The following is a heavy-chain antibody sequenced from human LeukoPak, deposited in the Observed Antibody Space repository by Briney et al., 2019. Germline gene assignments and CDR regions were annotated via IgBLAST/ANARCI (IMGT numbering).Heavy chain of an antibody. CDR2: ISRLGTTT. Sequence: GGSLRLSCETSGVTLSSYELSWVRQPPGKGLEWVAYISRLGTTTYYADSVKGRFTISRDNADNSFFMQMNSLTADDTAIYYCARDSKTTGWFGGAFDIWGRGTTVTVSS. V-gene: IGHV3-48*03. D-gene: IGHD3-10*01. CDR3: ARDSKTTGWFGGAFDI. J-gene: IGHJ3*02. CDR1: GVTLSSYE.